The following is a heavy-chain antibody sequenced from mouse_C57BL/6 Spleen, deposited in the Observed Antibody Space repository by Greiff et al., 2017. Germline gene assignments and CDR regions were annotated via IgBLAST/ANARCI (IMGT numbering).Heavy chain of an antibody. J-gene: IGHJ4*01. Sequence: QVTLKECGPGILQSSQTLSLTCSFSGFSLSTSGMGVSWIRQPSGKGLEWLAHIYWDDDKRYNPSLKSRLTISKDTSRNQVFLKITSVDTADTATYYCARRVYSNYDAMDYWGQGTSVTVSS. CDR1: GFSLSTSGMG. CDR3: ARRVYSNYDAMDY. CDR2: IYWDDDK. V-gene: IGHV8-12*01. D-gene: IGHD2-5*01.